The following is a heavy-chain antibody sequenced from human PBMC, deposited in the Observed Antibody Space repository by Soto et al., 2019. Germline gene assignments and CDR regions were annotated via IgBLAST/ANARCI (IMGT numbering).Heavy chain of an antibody. D-gene: IGHD4-17*01. CDR3: ARDGYGDPYYYYGMDV. V-gene: IGHV3-48*03. CDR1: GFTFSIYE. Sequence: GSLRLSCAASGFTFSIYEMSWVRQAPGKGLEWISYITNSGSTMYYADSVKGRFTISRDNAKNSLYLQMNSLRAEDTAVYYCARDGYGDPYYYYGMDVWGLGTTVTVSS. CDR2: ITNSGSTM. J-gene: IGHJ6*02.